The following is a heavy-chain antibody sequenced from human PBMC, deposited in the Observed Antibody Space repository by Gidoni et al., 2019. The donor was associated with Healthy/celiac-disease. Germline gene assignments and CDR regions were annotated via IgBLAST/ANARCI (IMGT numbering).Heavy chain of an antibody. D-gene: IGHD3-10*01. CDR2: IIPIFGTA. J-gene: IGHJ6*02. V-gene: IGHV1-69*01. Sequence: QVQLVQSGAEVKKPGSSVKVSCKASGGTFSRYAISWVRQAPGPGLEWMGGIIPIFGTANYAQKFQGRVTITAVESTSTAYMELSSLRSEDTAVYYCARSPRAAYYYYGMDVWGQGTTVTVSS. CDR1: GGTFSRYA. CDR3: ARSPRAAYYYYGMDV.